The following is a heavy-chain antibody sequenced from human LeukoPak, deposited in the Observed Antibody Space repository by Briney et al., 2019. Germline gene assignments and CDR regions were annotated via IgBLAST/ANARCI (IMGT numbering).Heavy chain of an antibody. D-gene: IGHD6-13*01. Sequence: SQTLSLTCTVSGGSISSGSYYWSWIRQPAGKGLEWIGRIYTSGSTNYNPSLKSRVTISVDTSKNQFSLKLSSVTAADTAVYYCARELSSWYFDYWGQGTLVTVSS. CDR2: IYTSGST. CDR3: ARELSSWYFDY. V-gene: IGHV4-61*02. J-gene: IGHJ4*02. CDR1: GGSISSGSYY.